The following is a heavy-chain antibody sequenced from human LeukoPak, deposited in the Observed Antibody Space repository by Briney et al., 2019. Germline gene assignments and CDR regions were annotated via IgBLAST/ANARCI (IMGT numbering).Heavy chain of an antibody. CDR3: ARDREEYYYDSSGYYP. CDR2: ISSSSSYI. Sequence: GGSLRLSCAASGFTFSSYSMNWVRQAPGKGLEWVSSISSSSSYIYYADSVKGRLTISRDNAKNSLYLQMNSLRGEDTAVYYFARDREEYYYDSSGYYPWGQGTLVTVSS. D-gene: IGHD3-22*01. V-gene: IGHV3-21*03. CDR1: GFTFSSYS. J-gene: IGHJ5*02.